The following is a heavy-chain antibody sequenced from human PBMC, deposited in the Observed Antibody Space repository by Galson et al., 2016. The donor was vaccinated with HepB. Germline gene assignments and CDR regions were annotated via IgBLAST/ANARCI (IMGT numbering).Heavy chain of an antibody. D-gene: IGHD6-13*01. V-gene: IGHV3-66*01. CDR1: GFTVSSNY. CDR3: ASCSSWYGRCAFDI. CDR2: IYSGGTT. Sequence: SLRLSCAASGFTVSSNYMSWVRQAPGKGLEWVSVIYSGGTTKYADSVKDRFTISRDNSKSSLYLQMNSLRAEDTAVYYCASCSSWYGRCAFDIWGQGTMVTVSS. J-gene: IGHJ3*02.